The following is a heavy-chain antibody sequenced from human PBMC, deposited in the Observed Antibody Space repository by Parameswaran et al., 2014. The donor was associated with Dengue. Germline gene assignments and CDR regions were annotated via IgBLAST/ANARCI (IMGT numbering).Heavy chain of an antibody. J-gene: IGHJ4*02. V-gene: IGHV4-39*01. D-gene: IGHD3-10*01. CDR3: ARLSGFGDGRDYFDY. CDR2: IFDGGTT. Sequence: WIRQPPGKGLEWIGNIFDGGTTYYNPSLKSRVTISIDTSKNQLSLRLSSVTAADTAVYYCARLSGFGDGRDYFDYWGQGTLVTVSS.